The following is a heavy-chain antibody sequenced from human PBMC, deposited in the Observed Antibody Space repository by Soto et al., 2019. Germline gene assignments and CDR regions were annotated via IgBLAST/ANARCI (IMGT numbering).Heavy chain of an antibody. CDR2: ISAYNGNT. CDR3: ARDSWSGFGEFTYCMDV. D-gene: IGHD3-10*01. CDR1: GYTFTSYG. J-gene: IGHJ6*03. V-gene: IGHV1-18*01. Sequence: ASVKVSCKASGYTFTSYGISWVRQAPGQGLEWMGWISAYNGNTNYAQKLQGRVTMTTGTSTSTAYMELRSLRSDDTAVYYCARDSWSGFGEFTYCMDVWGKGTTVTVSS.